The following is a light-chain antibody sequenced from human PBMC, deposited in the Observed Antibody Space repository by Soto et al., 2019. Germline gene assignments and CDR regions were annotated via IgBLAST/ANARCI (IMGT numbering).Light chain of an antibody. J-gene: IGLJ1*01. V-gene: IGLV2-14*01. CDR2: EVS. Sequence: QSALTQPASVSGSPGQSITISCTGTSSDVGGYNYVSWYQQHPDKAPKLMIYEVSNRPSGVSNRFSGSKSGNTASLTISGLQAEDEADYYCSSYTTSNTPVFGTGTKVTVL. CDR3: SSYTTSNTPV. CDR1: SSDVGGYNY.